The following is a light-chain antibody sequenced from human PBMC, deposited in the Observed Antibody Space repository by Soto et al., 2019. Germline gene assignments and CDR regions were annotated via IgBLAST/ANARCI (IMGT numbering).Light chain of an antibody. J-gene: IGKJ1*01. V-gene: IGKV3-15*01. CDR3: QQFHEWPQA. CDR1: ERVNTN. CDR2: GAS. Sequence: EIVMTHSPATLSVSPGETATLSCRASERVNTNLAWYQQKPGQAPRLLIYGASTRATGIPARFSGSGSGTEFTLTISSLQSEDSAVYYRQQFHEWPQACGQGTKVDIK.